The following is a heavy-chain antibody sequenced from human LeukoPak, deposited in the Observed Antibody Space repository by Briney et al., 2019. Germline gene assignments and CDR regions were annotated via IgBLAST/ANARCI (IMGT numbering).Heavy chain of an antibody. CDR1: GFTFSSYS. D-gene: IGHD5-24*01. V-gene: IGHV3-48*01. CDR3: VRDIVDDYNSRPSDY. Sequence: PGGSLRLSCAASGFTFSSYSMNWVRQAPGKGLEWVSYISSGSSTIYYADSVKGRFTISRDNAKNSLYLQVNSLRAEDTAVYYCVRDIVDDYNSRPSDYWGQGTLVTVSS. J-gene: IGHJ4*02. CDR2: ISSGSSTI.